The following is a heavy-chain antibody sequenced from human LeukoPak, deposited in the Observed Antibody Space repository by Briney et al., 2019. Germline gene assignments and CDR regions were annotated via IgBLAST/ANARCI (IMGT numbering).Heavy chain of an antibody. CDR1: GFTFSVYS. J-gene: IGHJ6*03. CDR2: ITSSSSYI. CDR3: AKGAEEGVVITSVYYYYMDV. Sequence: GGSLRLSCAASGFTFSVYSMNWVRQAPGKGLEWVSSITSSSSYIYYADSVKGRFTISRDNAKKSLYLQMNSLRVEDTALYYCAKGAEEGVVITSVYYYYMDVWGKGTTVTISS. D-gene: IGHD3-22*01. V-gene: IGHV3-21*04.